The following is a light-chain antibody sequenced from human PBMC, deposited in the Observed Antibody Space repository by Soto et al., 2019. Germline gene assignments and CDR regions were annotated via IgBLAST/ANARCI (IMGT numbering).Light chain of an antibody. CDR1: SGDIGLYNF. Sequence: QSVLTQPASVSGSPGQSITISCTGSSGDIGLYNFVSWYQQHPGRAPKLMIYDVNNRLSGVSDRFSGSKSGNTASLTISGLQAEDEADYYCCSYTSSTAYVFGSGTKVTVL. V-gene: IGLV2-14*03. CDR3: CSYTSSTAYV. CDR2: DVN. J-gene: IGLJ1*01.